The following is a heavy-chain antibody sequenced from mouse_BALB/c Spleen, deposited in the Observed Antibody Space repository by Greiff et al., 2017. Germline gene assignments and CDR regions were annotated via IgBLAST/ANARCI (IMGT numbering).Heavy chain of an antibody. J-gene: IGHJ4*01. CDR3: ARSGYGNYDAMDY. CDR2: ISSGSSTI. V-gene: IGHV5-17*02. Sequence: EVMLVESGGGLVQPGGSRKLSCAASGFTFSSFGMHWVRQAPEKGLEWVAYISSGSSTIYYADTVKGRFTISRDNPKNTLFLQMTSLRSEDTAMYYCARSGYGNYDAMDYWGQGTSVTVSS. CDR1: GFTFSSFG. D-gene: IGHD2-10*02.